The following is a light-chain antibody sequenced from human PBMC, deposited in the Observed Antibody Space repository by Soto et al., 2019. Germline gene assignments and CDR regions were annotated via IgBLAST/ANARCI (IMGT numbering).Light chain of an antibody. J-gene: IGKJ1*01. Sequence: EIVLTQSPGTLSLSPGERATLSCRASQSVSSSYLAWYQQKPGQAPRLLILGASSRATGIPDRFRGSGSGTDFTLTISRLEPEDFAVYYCQYYGTSPKPFGQGTKVEV. CDR3: QYYGTSPKP. V-gene: IGKV3-20*01. CDR1: QSVSSSY. CDR2: GAS.